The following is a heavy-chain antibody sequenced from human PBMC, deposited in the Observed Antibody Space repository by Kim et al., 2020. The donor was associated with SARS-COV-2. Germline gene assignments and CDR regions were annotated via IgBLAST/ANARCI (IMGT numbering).Heavy chain of an antibody. CDR3: AHRRQPWDGDWFDT. Sequence: SGPTLVNPTQTLTLTCTFSGFSLTNNRVAVGWIRQPPGKALEWLAIIYGDDDKHYSPSLHSRLTITKDTSKNQVVLIMTNMDPVDTGTYFCAHRRQPWDGDWFDTWGQGTLVTVSS. D-gene: IGHD1-1*01. CDR2: IYGDDDK. J-gene: IGHJ5*02. CDR1: GFSLTNNRVA. V-gene: IGHV2-5*02.